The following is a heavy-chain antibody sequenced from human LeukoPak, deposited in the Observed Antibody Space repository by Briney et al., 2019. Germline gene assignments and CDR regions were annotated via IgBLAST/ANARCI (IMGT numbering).Heavy chain of an antibody. J-gene: IGHJ4*02. D-gene: IGHD3-22*01. Sequence: ASVKVSCEASGGTFSSYAISWVRQAPGQGLEWMGRIIPILGIANYAQKFQGRVTITANKSTSTAYMELSSLRSEDTAVYYCARSGSYYYDSSGYYYPDYWGQGTLVTVSS. CDR3: ARSGSYYYDSSGYYYPDY. V-gene: IGHV1-69*04. CDR2: IIPILGIA. CDR1: GGTFSSYA.